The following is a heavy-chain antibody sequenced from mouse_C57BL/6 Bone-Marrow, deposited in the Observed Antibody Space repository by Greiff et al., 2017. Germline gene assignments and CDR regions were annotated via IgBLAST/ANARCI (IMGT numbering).Heavy chain of an antibody. CDR3: ARWYGYYWYFDV. V-gene: IGHV1-69*01. Sequence: QVQLQQPGAELVMPGASVKLSCKASGYTFTSYWMHWVKQRPGQGLVWIGDIDPSDSYTNYNQKFKGKSTLTVDKSSSTAYMQLSSLTAEDSAVYYCARWYGYYWYFDVWGTGTTVTVSS. CDR2: IDPSDSYT. J-gene: IGHJ1*03. D-gene: IGHD2-2*01. CDR1: GYTFTSYW.